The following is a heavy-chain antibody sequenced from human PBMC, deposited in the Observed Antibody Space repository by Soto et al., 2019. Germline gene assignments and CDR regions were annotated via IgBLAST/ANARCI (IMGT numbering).Heavy chain of an antibody. CDR2: IYHTGSS. V-gene: IGHV4-31*03. CDR3: ARDVLVTTVDYYFDY. CDR1: GGSISSGGYY. Sequence: ASETLSLTCTVSGGSISSGGYYWSWIRQHPGKGLEWIGYIYHTGSSQYHPSLRGRVAFSMDTSKNQFSLELRSVTAADTAMYYCARDVLVTTVDYYFDYWGQGSMVTVSS. D-gene: IGHD4-17*01. J-gene: IGHJ4*02.